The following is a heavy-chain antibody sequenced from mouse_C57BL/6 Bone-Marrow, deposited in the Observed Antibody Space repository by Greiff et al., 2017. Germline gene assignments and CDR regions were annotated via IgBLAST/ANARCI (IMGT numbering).Heavy chain of an antibody. Sequence: VQLQQSGAELVKPGASVKLSCKASGYTFTSYWMHWVKQRPGQGLEWIGMIHPNSGSTNYNEKFKSKATLTVDKSSSTAYMQLSSLTSEDSAVYYCARPRRYAMDYWGQGTSVTVSS. CDR3: ARPRRYAMDY. CDR1: GYTFTSYW. J-gene: IGHJ4*01. V-gene: IGHV1-64*01. D-gene: IGHD3-2*02. CDR2: IHPNSGST.